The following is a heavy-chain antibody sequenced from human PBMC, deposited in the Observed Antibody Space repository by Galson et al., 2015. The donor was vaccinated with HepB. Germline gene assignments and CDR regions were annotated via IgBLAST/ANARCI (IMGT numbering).Heavy chain of an antibody. CDR2: ISGSGATT. J-gene: IGHJ4*02. CDR3: ANSRRGNWNDPFDY. CDR1: AFTFSTYA. Sequence: SLRLSCAGSAFTFSTYAMSWVRQAPGKGLEWVSVISGSGATTYYADSVKGRFTISRDNSKNTLYLQMNSLRAEDTAVYYCANSRRGNWNDPFDYWGQGTLVTVSS. V-gene: IGHV3-23*01. D-gene: IGHD1-1*01.